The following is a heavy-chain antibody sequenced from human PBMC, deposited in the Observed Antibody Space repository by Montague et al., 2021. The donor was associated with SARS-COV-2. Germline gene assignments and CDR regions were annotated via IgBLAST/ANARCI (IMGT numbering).Heavy chain of an antibody. CDR1: GFTFSSYS. CDR3: AKDLVLRAARPDALDV. J-gene: IGHJ3*01. D-gene: IGHD6-6*01. Sequence: SLRLSCAASGFTFSSYSVNWVRQAPGKGLEWISYISSSTNIIYYAASVQDRFTISRDNARNSLFLQMNSLTVDDTTVYYCAKDLVLRAARPDALDVWGQGTVVTVSS. V-gene: IGHV3-48*04. CDR2: ISSSTNII.